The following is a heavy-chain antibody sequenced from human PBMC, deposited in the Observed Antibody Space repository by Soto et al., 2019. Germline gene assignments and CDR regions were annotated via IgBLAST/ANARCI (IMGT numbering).Heavy chain of an antibody. D-gene: IGHD2-15*01. CDR2: ISSSGSTI. V-gene: IGHV3-11*01. CDR1: GFSFSDYY. J-gene: IGHJ6*02. CDR3: ARNGYCSRGACSYGVDV. Sequence: QVQLVESGGGLVKPGGFLRLSCAASGFSFSDYYMSWIRQAPGKGLEWVSYISSSGSTIYYADSVKGRFTVSRDNAKDSLWLQVNSLRAEDTAVYYCARNGYCSRGACSYGVDVWGQGTTVTVSS.